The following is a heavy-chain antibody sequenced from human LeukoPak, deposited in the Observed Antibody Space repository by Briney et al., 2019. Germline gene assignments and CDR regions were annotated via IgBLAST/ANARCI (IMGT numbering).Heavy chain of an antibody. V-gene: IGHV3-30-3*01. J-gene: IGHJ4*02. D-gene: IGHD4-17*01. CDR1: GFTFSSYA. CDR2: ISYDGSNK. CDR3: ARGYGDSGFDY. Sequence: GGSLRLSCAASGFTFSSYAMHWVRQAPGTGLEWVAVISYDGSNKYYADSVKGRFTISRDNSKNTLYLQMNSLRAEDTAVYYCARGYGDSGFDYWGQGTLVTVSS.